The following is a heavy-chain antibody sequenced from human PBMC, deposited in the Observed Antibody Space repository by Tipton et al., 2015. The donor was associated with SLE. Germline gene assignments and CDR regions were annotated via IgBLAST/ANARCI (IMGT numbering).Heavy chain of an antibody. CDR2: IYYSGST. J-gene: IGHJ4*02. D-gene: IGHD3-22*01. CDR3: ARRKDSSGFYY. CDR1: GGSISSSSYY. V-gene: IGHV4-39*01. Sequence: TLSLTCTVSGGSISSSSYYWGWIRQPPGKGLEWIGSIYYSGSTYYNPSLKSRVTISVDTSKNQFSLKLSSVTAADTAVYYCARRKDSSGFYYWGQGTLVTVSS.